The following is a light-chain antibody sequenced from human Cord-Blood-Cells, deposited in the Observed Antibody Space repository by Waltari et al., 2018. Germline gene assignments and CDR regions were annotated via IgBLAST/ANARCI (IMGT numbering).Light chain of an antibody. J-gene: IGKJ2*01. Sequence: EIVLTQSTGTLSLSTGESATLSCRASQSVSSSYLAWYQQKPGPAPRLLIYGASSRATGIPDRFSGSGSGTDFTLTISRLEPEDFAVYYCQQYGSSPLYTFGQGTKLEIK. V-gene: IGKV3-20*01. CDR3: QQYGSSPLYT. CDR1: QSVSSSY. CDR2: GAS.